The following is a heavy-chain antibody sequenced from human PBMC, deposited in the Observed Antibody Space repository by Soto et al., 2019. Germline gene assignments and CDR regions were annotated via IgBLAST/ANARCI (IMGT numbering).Heavy chain of an antibody. J-gene: IGHJ4*02. D-gene: IGHD3-22*01. CDR3: ARDPGYNYDDSSGYPIYYFDY. Sequence: QVQLQESGPGLVKPSETLSLTCTVSGGSISSGDYYWSWIRQPPGKGLEWIGYIYYSGSTYYNPSVKSRVTIAVDTSNNQFSLKLSSVTAADTAVYYCARDPGYNYDDSSGYPIYYFDYWGQGTLVTVSS. CDR2: IYYSGST. V-gene: IGHV4-30-4*01. CDR1: GGSISSGDYY.